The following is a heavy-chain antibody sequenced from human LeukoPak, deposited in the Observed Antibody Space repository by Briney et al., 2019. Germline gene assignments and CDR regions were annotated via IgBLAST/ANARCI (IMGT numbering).Heavy chain of an antibody. D-gene: IGHD3-10*01. J-gene: IGHJ5*02. Sequence: GGSLRLSCAASGFTVSSNYMSWVRQAPGKGLEWVSVIYSGGSTYYADSVKGRFTISRDNSKNTLYLQMNSLRAEDTAVYYCAKHYYGSGSYPWFDPWGQGTLVTVSS. V-gene: IGHV3-66*04. CDR3: AKHYYGSGSYPWFDP. CDR1: GFTVSSNY. CDR2: IYSGGST.